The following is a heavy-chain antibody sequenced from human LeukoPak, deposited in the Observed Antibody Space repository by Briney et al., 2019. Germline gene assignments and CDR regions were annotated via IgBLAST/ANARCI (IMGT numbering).Heavy chain of an antibody. CDR3: AKVDLYGGNSN. CDR2: ISGSGGST. D-gene: IGHD4-17*01. V-gene: IGHV3-23*01. J-gene: IGHJ4*02. CDR1: GFTFSSYA. Sequence: GGSLRLSCAASGFTFSSYAMSWVRQAPGRGLEWVSAISGSGGSTYYADSVKGRFTISRDNSKNTLYLQMNSLRAEDTAVYYCAKVDLYGGNSNWGQGTLVTVSS.